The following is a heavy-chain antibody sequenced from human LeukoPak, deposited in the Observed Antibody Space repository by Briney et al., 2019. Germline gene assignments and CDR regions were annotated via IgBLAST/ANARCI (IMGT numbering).Heavy chain of an antibody. J-gene: IGHJ4*02. V-gene: IGHV3-20*04. Sequence: GGSLRLSCATSGFTFVDYGLSWVRRAPGKGLEWLCAINYNGAITDYADSVKGRFTISRDNAKNSLYLRMDSLRAEDTALYYCATDRLGPSFSVSHFDLWGQGTLVTVSS. CDR2: INYNGAIT. CDR3: ATDRLGPSFSVSHFDL. D-gene: IGHD3-3*02. CDR1: GFTFVDYG.